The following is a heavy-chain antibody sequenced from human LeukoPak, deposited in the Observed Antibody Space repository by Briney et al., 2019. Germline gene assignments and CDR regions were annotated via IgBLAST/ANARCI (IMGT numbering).Heavy chain of an antibody. CDR3: AKDSQSVAFFLDDAFDL. V-gene: IGHV3-23*01. D-gene: IGHD2/OR15-2a*01. CDR1: GLTFSTYA. Sequence: GGSLRLSCAASGLTFSTYALSWVRQTPGKGLEWLSVISATGSTTYYADSVRGRFTISRDNSKNTLYLQMNSLRVEDTAVYYCAKDSQSVAFFLDDAFDLWGQGTIGPVSA. J-gene: IGHJ3*01. CDR2: ISATGSTT.